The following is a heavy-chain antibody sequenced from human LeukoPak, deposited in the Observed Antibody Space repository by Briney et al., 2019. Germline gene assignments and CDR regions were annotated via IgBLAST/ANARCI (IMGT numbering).Heavy chain of an antibody. D-gene: IGHD6-13*01. CDR2: ISSSSSYI. CDR3: ARGRIAAAATLFY. CDR1: GFTFSSYS. J-gene: IGHJ4*02. Sequence: GGSLRLSCAAPGFTFSSYSMNWVRQAPGKGLEWVSSISSSSSYIYYADSVKGRFTISRDNAKNSLYLQMNSLRAEDTAVYYCARGRIAAAATLFYWGQGTLVTVSS. V-gene: IGHV3-21*01.